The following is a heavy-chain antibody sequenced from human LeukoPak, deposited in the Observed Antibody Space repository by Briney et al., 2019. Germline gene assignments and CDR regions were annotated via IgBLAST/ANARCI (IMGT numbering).Heavy chain of an antibody. Sequence: GGSLRLSCAASGFTFSTYTMNWVRQAPGKGLEWVSSITTSSSYIYYADSVKGRFTISRDNAKNSLYLQMNSLRAEDTAVYYCARHVVALGFDYWGQGTLVTVSS. J-gene: IGHJ4*02. CDR2: ITTSSSYI. CDR1: GFTFSTYT. CDR3: ARHVVALGFDY. D-gene: IGHD3-22*01. V-gene: IGHV3-21*01.